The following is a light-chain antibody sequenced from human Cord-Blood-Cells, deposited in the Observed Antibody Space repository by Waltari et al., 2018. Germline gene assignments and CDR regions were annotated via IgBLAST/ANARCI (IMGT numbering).Light chain of an antibody. V-gene: IGKV3-11*01. J-gene: IGKJ1*01. CDR1: PSVSSY. CDR3: QQRSNWLWT. Sequence: EIVLTQSPATLPLSPGERATLSCRASPSVSSYLAWYQQKPGQAPRLLLYDASNRATGIPARFSGSGSVTDFTLTISSLEPEDFAVYYCQQRSNWLWTFGQGTKVEIK. CDR2: DAS.